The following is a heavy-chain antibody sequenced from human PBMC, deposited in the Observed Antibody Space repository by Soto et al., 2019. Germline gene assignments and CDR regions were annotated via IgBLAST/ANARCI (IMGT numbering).Heavy chain of an antibody. J-gene: IGHJ3*01. CDR2: ISWNRAII. Sequence: EVQLEESGGGLVQAGRSLRLSCAASRFTFDDYALHWVRQAPGKGLEWVSGISWNRAIISYADSVKGRFSITRDNAKKYVYLQMDSLRPEDTALYYCVKDFGYYYDYAFAVWGQGTMVTVAP. D-gene: IGHD3-22*01. V-gene: IGHV3-9*01. CDR1: RFTFDDYA. CDR3: VKDFGYYYDYAFAV.